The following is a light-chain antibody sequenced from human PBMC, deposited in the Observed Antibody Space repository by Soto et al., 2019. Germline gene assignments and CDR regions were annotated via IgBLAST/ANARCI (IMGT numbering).Light chain of an antibody. Sequence: EIVLTQSPGTLSLSPGERATLSCRSSQSVSSSYLAWYQHKPGQAPRLLIYDVSSRATGIPDRFSGSGSGTDFTLTISRLEPEDFAVYYCHQYGSSPTFGQGTKVDSK. CDR3: HQYGSSPT. J-gene: IGKJ1*01. CDR2: DVS. CDR1: QSVSSSY. V-gene: IGKV3-20*01.